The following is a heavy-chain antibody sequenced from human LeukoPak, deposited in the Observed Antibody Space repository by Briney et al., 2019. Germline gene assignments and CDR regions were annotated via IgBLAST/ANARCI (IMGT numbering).Heavy chain of an antibody. CDR1: GFTFSGYE. CDR3: ARLRDNWGWGGDY. D-gene: IGHD7-27*01. J-gene: IGHJ4*02. Sequence: GGSLRLSCAASGFTFSGYEMNWVRQAPGKGLEWVSYISSSGRTTYYADSVKGRFTISRDNAKNSLYLQMNSLRAEDTAVYYCARLRDNWGWGGDYWGQGTLVTVSS. CDR2: ISSSGRTT. V-gene: IGHV3-48*03.